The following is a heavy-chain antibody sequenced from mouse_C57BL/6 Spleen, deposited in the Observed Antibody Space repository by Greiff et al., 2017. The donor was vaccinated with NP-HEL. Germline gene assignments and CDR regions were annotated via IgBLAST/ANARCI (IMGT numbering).Heavy chain of an antibody. J-gene: IGHJ4*01. CDR3: AILSNPYAMDY. D-gene: IGHD2-5*01. Sequence: QVQLQQSGAELVRPGTSVKVSCKASGYAFTNYLIEWVKQRPGQGLEWIGVINPGSGGTNYNEKFKGKATLTADKSSSTAYMQLSSLTSEDSAVYFCAILSNPYAMDYWGQGTSVTVSS. CDR1: GYAFTNYL. CDR2: INPGSGGT. V-gene: IGHV1-54*01.